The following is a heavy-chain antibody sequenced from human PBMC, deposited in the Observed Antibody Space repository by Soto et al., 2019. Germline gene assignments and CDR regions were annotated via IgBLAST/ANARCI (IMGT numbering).Heavy chain of an antibody. CDR2: IYYSGST. CDR1: GGSTCSSSYY. CDR3: ARGPPHHY. V-gene: IGHV4-39*07. Sequence: PSETLSLTCTVSGGSTCSSSYYGGWIRQPPGKGLEWIGSIYYSGSTYYNPSLKSRVTISVDWSKNQFSLTLSSVTAADTAVYYCARGPPHHYWGQGTLVTVSS. J-gene: IGHJ4*02.